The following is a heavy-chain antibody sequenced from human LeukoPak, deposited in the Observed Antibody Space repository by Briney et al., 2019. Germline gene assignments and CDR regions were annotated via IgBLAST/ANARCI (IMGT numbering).Heavy chain of an antibody. CDR3: ARGRGADYGGNSGYFDY. D-gene: IGHD4-23*01. Sequence: PGKSLRLSCAASGFTFSGFGMHWVRQALGKGLEWVAAIWYDGSNKYYADSVKGRFTISRDNPKNTLYVQMNSLRAEDTAVYYCARGRGADYGGNSGYFDYWGQGTLVTVSS. J-gene: IGHJ4*02. V-gene: IGHV3-33*01. CDR1: GFTFSGFG. CDR2: IWYDGSNK.